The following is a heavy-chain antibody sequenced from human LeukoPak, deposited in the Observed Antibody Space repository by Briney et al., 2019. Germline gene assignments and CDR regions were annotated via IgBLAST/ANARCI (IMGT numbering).Heavy chain of an antibody. CDR2: ISSSSDYI. Sequence: PGGSLRLSCAASGFTFSSYRMNWVRQAPGKGLEWVSSISSSSDYIYYGRFTISRDNAKNSLYLQMNSLRAEDTAVYYCARDIFYSNGYNGMDVRGQGTTVTVSS. CDR1: GFTFSSYR. D-gene: IGHD4-11*01. CDR3: ARDIFYSNGYNGMDV. J-gene: IGHJ6*02. V-gene: IGHV3-21*01.